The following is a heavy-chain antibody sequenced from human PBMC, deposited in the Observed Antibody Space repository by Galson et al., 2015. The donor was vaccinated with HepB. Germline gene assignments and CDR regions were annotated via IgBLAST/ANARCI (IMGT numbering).Heavy chain of an antibody. Sequence: SLRLSCAASGFTFSSYGMHWVRQAPGKGLEWVAVIWYDGSNKYYADSVKGRFTISRDNSKNTLYQQMNSLRAEDTAVYYCARVERYDFWAPQFDPWGQGTLVTVSS. D-gene: IGHD3-3*01. V-gene: IGHV3-33*01. CDR2: IWYDGSNK. CDR3: ARVERYDFWAPQFDP. J-gene: IGHJ5*02. CDR1: GFTFSSYG.